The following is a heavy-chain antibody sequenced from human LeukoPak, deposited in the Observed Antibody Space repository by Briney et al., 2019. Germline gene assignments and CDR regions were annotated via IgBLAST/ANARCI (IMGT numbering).Heavy chain of an antibody. D-gene: IGHD1-26*01. CDR2: ISAYNGNT. V-gene: IGHV1-18*01. J-gene: IGHJ4*02. CDR3: ARDLGWGGYHGY. Sequence: ASVKVSCKASGYTFTSYDINWVRQATGQGLEWMGWISAYNGNTNYAQKLQGRVTMTTDTSTSTAYMELRSLRSDDTAVYYCARDLGWGGYHGYWGQGTLVTVSS. CDR1: GYTFTSYD.